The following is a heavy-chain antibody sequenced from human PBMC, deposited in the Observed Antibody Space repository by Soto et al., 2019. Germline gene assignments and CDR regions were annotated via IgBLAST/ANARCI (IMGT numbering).Heavy chain of an antibody. CDR2: IMPVIGAA. Sequence: GASVKVSCKASGGTFTGYIVNWVRQAPGQGLEWMGGIMPVIGAAKYAQKFQDRVTITADTSTSTAYMELRGLRSEDTAVYYCARGLDQPPLRLYFDNWGQGTLVTVSS. V-gene: IGHV1-69*06. D-gene: IGHD2-2*01. CDR3: ARGLDQPPLRLYFDN. CDR1: GGTFTGYI. J-gene: IGHJ4*02.